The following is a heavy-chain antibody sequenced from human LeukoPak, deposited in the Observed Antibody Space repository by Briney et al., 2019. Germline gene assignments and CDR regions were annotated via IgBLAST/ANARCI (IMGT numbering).Heavy chain of an antibody. Sequence: SETLSLTCAVYGGSFSGYYWSWIRQPPGKGLEWIGYIYYSGSTNYNPFLKSRVTISVDTSKNQFSLKLSSVTAADTAVYYCARDRGGSYDVWGQGTTVTVSS. J-gene: IGHJ6*02. CDR2: IYYSGST. CDR3: ARDRGGSYDV. V-gene: IGHV4-59*01. CDR1: GGSFSGYY. D-gene: IGHD1-26*01.